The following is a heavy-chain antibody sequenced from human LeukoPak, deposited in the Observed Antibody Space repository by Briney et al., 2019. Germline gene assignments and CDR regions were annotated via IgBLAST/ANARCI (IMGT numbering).Heavy chain of an antibody. CDR2: LNQHGSEK. D-gene: IGHD3-3*01. V-gene: IGHV3-7*03. CDR1: GFTFSTYW. Sequence: GGSLRLSCAASGFTFSTYWMTWVRQAPGKGLEWVASLNQHGSEKYYVDSVKGRLTISRDNAHKSPYPEMKSLSARDTAVYYCARTVTSTECYCGQGTLVTVSS. J-gene: IGHJ4*02. CDR3: ARTVTSTECY.